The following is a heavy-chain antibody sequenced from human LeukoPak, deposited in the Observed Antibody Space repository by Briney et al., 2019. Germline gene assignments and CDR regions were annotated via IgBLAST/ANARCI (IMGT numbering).Heavy chain of an antibody. V-gene: IGHV3-30-3*01. CDR3: ARDRSLDY. CDR1: GFTFSSYA. CDR2: ISYDGSNK. Sequence: PGRSLRLSCAASGFTFSSYAMHWVRQAPGKGLEWVAVISYDGSNKYYADSVKGRSTISRDNSKNTLYLQMNSLRAEDTAVYYCARDRSLDYWGQGTLVTVSS. J-gene: IGHJ4*02.